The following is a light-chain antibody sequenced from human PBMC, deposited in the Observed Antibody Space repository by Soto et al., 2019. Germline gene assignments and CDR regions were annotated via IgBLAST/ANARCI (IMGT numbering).Light chain of an antibody. Sequence: VLMTQSPLSLPVTLGQPASISCRSSQSLVYSDGNIYVNWFQQRPGQSPRRLIYEVSNRDSGVPDRFSGSGAGTDFTLKISRVEAEDVGLYYCMQGTHWPIAFGQGTRLEIK. CDR2: EVS. V-gene: IGKV2-30*01. CDR3: MQGTHWPIA. CDR1: QSLVYSDGNIY. J-gene: IGKJ5*01.